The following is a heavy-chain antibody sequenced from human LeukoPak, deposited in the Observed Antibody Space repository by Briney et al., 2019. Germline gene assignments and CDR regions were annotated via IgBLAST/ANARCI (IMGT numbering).Heavy chain of an antibody. CDR2: IYSDGSST. D-gene: IGHD6-6*01. CDR3: ARVSSHDY. CDR1: GFTFRSYW. Sequence: GGALRLSCVPSGFTFRSYWMHWVRQAPEEGLGWVSRIYSDGSSTSYADSVKGRFTISRDNAKNTQDPQMNSLRTEDTAVYYCARVSSHDYWGQGTLVTVSS. J-gene: IGHJ4*02. V-gene: IGHV3-74*01.